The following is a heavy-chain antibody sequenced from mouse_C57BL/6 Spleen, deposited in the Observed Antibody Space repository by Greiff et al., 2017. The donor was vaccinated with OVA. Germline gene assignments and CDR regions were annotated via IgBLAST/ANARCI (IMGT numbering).Heavy chain of an antibody. Sequence: EVKLMESEGGLVQPGSSMKLSCTASGFTFTDYYMAWVRQAPEKGLEWVANINYDGSSTYYLDSLKSRFIISRDNAKNILYLQMSSLKSEDTAEYYCARDPYGSSFDYWGQGTTLTVSS. D-gene: IGHD1-1*01. CDR1: GFTFTDYY. V-gene: IGHV5-16*01. CDR2: INYDGSST. CDR3: ARDPYGSSFDY. J-gene: IGHJ2*01.